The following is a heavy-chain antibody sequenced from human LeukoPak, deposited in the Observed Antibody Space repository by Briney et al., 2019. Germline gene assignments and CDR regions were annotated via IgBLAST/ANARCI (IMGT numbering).Heavy chain of an antibody. CDR2: IAGSSDST. Sequence: GGSLRLSCAASGFTFSTNAMSWVRQAPGKGLEWVSGIAGSSDSTYYADSVKDRFTISRDNSKNTLYLQMNSLRAEDTAVYYCAKDTSYHGYWGQGTLVTVSS. J-gene: IGHJ4*02. CDR1: GFTFSTNA. CDR3: AKDTSYHGY. V-gene: IGHV3-23*01. D-gene: IGHD3-16*02.